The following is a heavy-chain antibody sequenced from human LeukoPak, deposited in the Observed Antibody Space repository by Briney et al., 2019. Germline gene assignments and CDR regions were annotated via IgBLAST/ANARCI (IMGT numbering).Heavy chain of an antibody. CDR1: GGSISSSSYY. Sequence: PSETLSLTCTVSGGSISSSSYYWGWIRQPPGKGLEWVSVIYSGGSTYYADSVKGRFTISRDNSKNTLYLQMNSLRAEDTAVYYCAREGKLTGDFDYWGQGTLVTVSS. D-gene: IGHD7-27*01. CDR2: IYSGGST. V-gene: IGHV3-53*01. J-gene: IGHJ4*02. CDR3: AREGKLTGDFDY.